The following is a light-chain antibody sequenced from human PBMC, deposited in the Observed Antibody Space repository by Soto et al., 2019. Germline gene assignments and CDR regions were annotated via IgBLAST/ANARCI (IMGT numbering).Light chain of an antibody. V-gene: IGKV3-20*01. CDR3: QQYGSSRWT. J-gene: IGKJ1*01. CDR1: QSVSSN. Sequence: EIVLTQSPATLSLSPGERATLSCRASQSVSSNLAWYQQKPGQAPRLLIYGASTRATGIPDRFSGSGSGTDFTLTISRLEPKDFAVYYCQQYGSSRWTFGQGTKVDFK. CDR2: GAS.